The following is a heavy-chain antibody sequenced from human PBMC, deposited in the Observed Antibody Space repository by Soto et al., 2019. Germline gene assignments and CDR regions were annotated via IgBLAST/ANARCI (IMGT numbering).Heavy chain of an antibody. D-gene: IGHD6-19*01. CDR3: VRHGQAGGDRGLDV. CDR2: VDFTKSA. J-gene: IGHJ6*01. Sequence: QLQESGPGLLRPSETLSLTCVVSGGSIGNRNYYWGWVRQFPQLGLEWLGSVDFTKSAYYTSSLKSRVSISMDVSKNQFVLTLTSVTATDSALYYCVRHGQAGGDRGLDVWGRG. CDR1: GGSIGNRNYY. V-gene: IGHV4-39*01.